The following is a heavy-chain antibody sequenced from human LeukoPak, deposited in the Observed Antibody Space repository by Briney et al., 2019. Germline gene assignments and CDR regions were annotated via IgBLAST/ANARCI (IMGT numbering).Heavy chain of an antibody. Sequence: ASVKVSCKASGYTFPAYYIHWVRQAPGQGLEWMGWINPNSGGTYFAQRFQGRVTMTRDTSLTTAYMELSRLTSDDTAVYYCARDFAWGSGGAPVDDNWLDPWGQGTPVTVSS. CDR2: INPNSGGT. CDR1: GYTFPAYY. D-gene: IGHD7-27*01. CDR3: ARDFAWGSGGAPVDDNWLDP. J-gene: IGHJ5*02. V-gene: IGHV1-2*02.